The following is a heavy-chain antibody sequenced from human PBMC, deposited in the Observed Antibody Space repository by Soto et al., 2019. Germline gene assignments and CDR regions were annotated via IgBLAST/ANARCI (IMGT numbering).Heavy chain of an antibody. CDR2: IGTAGDT. Sequence: EVQLVESGGGLVQPGGSLRLSCAASGFTFSSYDMHWVRQATGKGLEWVSAIGTAGDTYYPGSVKGRFTISRENAKNSLYLQMNSLRAGDTAVYYCARARLLYCSSTSCYRDPAFDIWGQGTMVTVSS. CDR1: GFTFSSYD. D-gene: IGHD2-2*01. J-gene: IGHJ3*02. V-gene: IGHV3-13*01. CDR3: ARARLLYCSSTSCYRDPAFDI.